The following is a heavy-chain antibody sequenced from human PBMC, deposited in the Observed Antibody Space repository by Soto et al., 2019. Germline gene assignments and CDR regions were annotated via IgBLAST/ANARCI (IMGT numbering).Heavy chain of an antibody. CDR1: GDSVSSNSAA. D-gene: IGHD1-1*01. CDR3: AREIIAHNWNDEGWFDP. CDR2: TYYRSKWYN. J-gene: IGHJ5*02. V-gene: IGHV6-1*01. Sequence: KQSQTLSLTCAISGDSVSSNSAAWNWIRQSPSRGLEWLGRTYYRSKWYNDYAVSVKSRITINPDTSKNQFSLQLNSVTPEDTAVYYCAREIIAHNWNDEGWFDPWGQGTLVTVSS.